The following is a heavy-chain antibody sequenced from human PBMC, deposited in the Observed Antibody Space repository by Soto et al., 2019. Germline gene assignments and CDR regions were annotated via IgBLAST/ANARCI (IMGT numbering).Heavy chain of an antibody. Sequence: EVQLLESGGNLIQPGGSLRLSCAASGFTFRNYAMSWVRQAPGAGPEWVSGISGSGGRTDYADSVKGRFTISRDNSNNALFLQMNSLRSEDTALYYCAKDPNGDYVGAFDIGGRGTMVTVSS. D-gene: IGHD4-17*01. CDR1: GFTFRNYA. CDR2: ISGSGGRT. J-gene: IGHJ3*02. V-gene: IGHV3-23*01. CDR3: AKDPNGDYVGAFDI.